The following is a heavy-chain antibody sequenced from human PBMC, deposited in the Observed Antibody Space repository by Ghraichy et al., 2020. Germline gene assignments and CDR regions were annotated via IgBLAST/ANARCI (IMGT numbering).Heavy chain of an antibody. D-gene: IGHD3-22*01. CDR3: ARDLRTITMIVVVLDAFDI. CDR2: ISSSSSYI. Sequence: ESLNISCAASGFTFSSYSMNWVRQAPGKGLEWVSSISSSSSYIYYADSVKGRFTISRDNAKNSLYLQMNSLRAEDTAVYYCARDLRTITMIVVVLDAFDIWGQGTMVTVSS. V-gene: IGHV3-21*01. CDR1: GFTFSSYS. J-gene: IGHJ3*02.